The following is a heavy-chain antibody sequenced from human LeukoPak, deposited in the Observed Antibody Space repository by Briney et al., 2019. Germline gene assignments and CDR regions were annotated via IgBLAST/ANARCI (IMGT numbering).Heavy chain of an antibody. Sequence: GESLKISCKGSGYSFTSYWIGWVRQMPGKGLEWMGIIYPGDSDTRYSPSFQGQVTISADKSISTAYLQWSSLKASDTAMYYCARQEGYDSSGYYYPVFSRYYGMDVWGQGTTVTVSS. V-gene: IGHV5-51*01. CDR2: IYPGDSDT. CDR1: GYSFTSYW. J-gene: IGHJ6*02. CDR3: ARQEGYDSSGYYYPVFSRYYGMDV. D-gene: IGHD3-22*01.